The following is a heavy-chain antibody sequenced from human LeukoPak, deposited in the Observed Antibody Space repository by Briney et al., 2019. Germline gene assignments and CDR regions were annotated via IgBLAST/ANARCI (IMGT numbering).Heavy chain of an antibody. J-gene: IGHJ4*02. CDR2: ISPSGDIT. V-gene: IGHV3-23*01. CDR1: GFTFRKHG. Sequence: GGSLRLSCAASGFTFRKHGMNWVRQAPGKGLEWVSGISPSGDITYYADSVKGRFTISRDNSKNTLCLEVISLTAEDTAVYYCAKDDAWIRFGEWSQGTLVTVSS. CDR3: AKDDAWIRFGE. D-gene: IGHD3-10*01.